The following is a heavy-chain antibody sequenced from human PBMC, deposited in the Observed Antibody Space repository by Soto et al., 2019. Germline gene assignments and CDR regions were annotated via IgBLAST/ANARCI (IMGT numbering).Heavy chain of an antibody. CDR3: ASGYSSSWLDY. J-gene: IGHJ4*02. V-gene: IGHV4-59*08. D-gene: IGHD6-13*01. CDR2: IYYSGST. Sequence: NPSETLALTCTVSGGSISSYYRSWIRQPPGKGLEWIGYIYYSGSTNYNPSLKSRVTISVDTSKNQFSLKLSSVTAADTAVYYCASGYSSSWLDYWGQGTLVTVSS. CDR1: GGSISSYY.